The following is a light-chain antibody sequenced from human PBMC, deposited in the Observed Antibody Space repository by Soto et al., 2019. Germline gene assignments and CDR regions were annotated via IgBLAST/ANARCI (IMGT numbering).Light chain of an antibody. Sequence: QSVLTQPPSVSAAPGQEVTISCSGSTSNIGNNFVSWFQQLPGTAPRLLSDENNRRTSGIPDRFSGSKSGTSATLGITGLQTGDEGGYYCDAWYSSLNVVIVGGGTQLTVL. CDR1: TSNIGNNF. J-gene: IGLJ2*01. CDR3: DAWYSSLNVVI. CDR2: ENN. V-gene: IGLV1-51*02.